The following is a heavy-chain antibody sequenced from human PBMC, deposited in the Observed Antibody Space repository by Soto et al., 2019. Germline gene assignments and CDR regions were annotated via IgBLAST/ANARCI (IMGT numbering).Heavy chain of an antibody. V-gene: IGHV4-59*08. CDR2: IYYSGST. CDR3: AAGWLRFLEWFPQPYYGMDV. Sequence: SETLSLTCTVSGGSISSYYWSWIRQPPGKGLEWIGYIYYSGSTNYNPSLKSRVTISVDTSKNQFSLKLSSVTAADTAVYYCAAGWLRFLEWFPQPYYGMDVWGQGTTVTVSS. CDR1: GGSISSYY. J-gene: IGHJ6*02. D-gene: IGHD3-3*01.